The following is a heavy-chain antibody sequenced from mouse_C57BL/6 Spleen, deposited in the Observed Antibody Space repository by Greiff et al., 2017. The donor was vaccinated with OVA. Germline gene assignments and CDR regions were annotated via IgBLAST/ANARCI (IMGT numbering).Heavy chain of an antibody. CDR2: IYPGDGDT. V-gene: IGHV1-82*01. CDR3: ARTAQATGAY. CDR1: GSAFSSSW. D-gene: IGHD3-2*02. Sequence: QVQLKESGPELVKPGASVKISCKASGSAFSSSWMNWVKQRPGKGLEWIGRIYPGDGDTNYNGKFKGKATLTADKSSSTAYMQLSSLTSEDSAVYFCARTAQATGAYWGQGTLVTVSA. J-gene: IGHJ3*01.